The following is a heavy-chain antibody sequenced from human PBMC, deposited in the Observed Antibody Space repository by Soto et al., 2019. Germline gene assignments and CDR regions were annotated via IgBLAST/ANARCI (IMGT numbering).Heavy chain of an antibody. J-gene: IGHJ5*02. D-gene: IGHD2-15*01. CDR2: IYWDDDK. CDR3: SHIDIVVVGYQTIRWFEP. Sequence: QITLKESGPTLVKPTPTLTLTCTFSGFSLSTSGVGVGWIRQPPGKALEWLALIYWDDDKRYSPSLKSSLTTTKDTFKNQVVLTVTSMDPVHTVTYFWSHIDIVVVGYQTIRWFEPWGQGTLVTVSS. CDR1: GFSLSTSGVG. V-gene: IGHV2-5*02.